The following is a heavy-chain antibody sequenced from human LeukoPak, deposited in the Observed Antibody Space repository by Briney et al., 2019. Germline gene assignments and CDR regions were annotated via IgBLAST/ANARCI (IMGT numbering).Heavy chain of an antibody. CDR1: GSTFSSYS. CDR3: ARDPGGDYGY. J-gene: IGHJ4*02. Sequence: PGGSLRLSCAASGSTFSSYSMNWVRQAPGKGLEWVSSITSRGVILYADSAKGRFTISRDNAKNSLFLQMNSLRAEDTAVYYCARDPGGDYGYWGQGTLVTVSS. CDR2: ITSRGVI. D-gene: IGHD4-17*01. V-gene: IGHV3-21*01.